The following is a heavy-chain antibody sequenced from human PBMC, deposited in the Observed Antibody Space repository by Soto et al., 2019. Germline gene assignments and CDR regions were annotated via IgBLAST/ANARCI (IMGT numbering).Heavy chain of an antibody. CDR2: IYWDDDK. Sequence: QITLKESGPTLVKPTQTLTLTCTFSGFSLSTSGVGEDWIRQPPGKALEWLALIYWDDDKRYSPSLKSRLTITKDTSKNQVVLTMTNMEPVDTATYYCAHSLIGYYYDSSGSNWFDPWGQGTLVTVSS. V-gene: IGHV2-5*02. D-gene: IGHD3-22*01. J-gene: IGHJ5*02. CDR3: AHSLIGYYYDSSGSNWFDP. CDR1: GFSLSTSGVG.